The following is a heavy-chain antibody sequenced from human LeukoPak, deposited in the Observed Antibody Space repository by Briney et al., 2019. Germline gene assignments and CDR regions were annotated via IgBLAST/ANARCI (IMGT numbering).Heavy chain of an antibody. CDR1: GYSISNDYF. CDR3: VRDVGQLRSDY. J-gene: IGHJ4*02. D-gene: IGHD2-2*01. CDR2: ISHSGNT. Sequence: SETLSPTCVVSGYSISNDYFWGWIRQVPGKGLEWIGTISHSGNTYYKPSLKSRVTISLDTSKNQFSLKLSSVTAADTAVYYCVRDVGQLRSDYWGQGTLVTVSS. V-gene: IGHV4-38-2*02.